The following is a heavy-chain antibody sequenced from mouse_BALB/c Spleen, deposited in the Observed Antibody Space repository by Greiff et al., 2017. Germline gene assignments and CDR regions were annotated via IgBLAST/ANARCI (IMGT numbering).Heavy chain of an antibody. V-gene: IGHV5-9-4*01. D-gene: IGHD2-1*01. CDR1: GFTFSSYA. J-gene: IGHJ2*01. Sequence: EVKLMESGGGLVKPGGSLKLSCAASGFTFSSYAMSWVRQSPEKRLEWVADISSGSSYTYYPDNVTGRFTISRDNAKNTLYLEMSSLRSEDTAMYFCARDYGNYGGDAFDYWGQGTTLTVSS. CDR3: ARDYGNYGGDAFDY. CDR2: ISSGSSYT.